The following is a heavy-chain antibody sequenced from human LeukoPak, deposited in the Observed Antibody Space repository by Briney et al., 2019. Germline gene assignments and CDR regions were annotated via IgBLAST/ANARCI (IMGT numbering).Heavy chain of an antibody. CDR2: IKQDGSEK. J-gene: IGHJ4*02. D-gene: IGHD5-18*01. CDR1: GLTFSSYW. Sequence: SGGSLRLSCAASGLTFSSYWMSWVRQAPGKGLEWVANIKQDGSEKYYVDSVKGRFTISRDNAKNSLYLQMNSLRAEDTAVYYCARGYSYGYYFDYWGQGTLVTVSS. CDR3: ARGYSYGYYFDY. V-gene: IGHV3-7*04.